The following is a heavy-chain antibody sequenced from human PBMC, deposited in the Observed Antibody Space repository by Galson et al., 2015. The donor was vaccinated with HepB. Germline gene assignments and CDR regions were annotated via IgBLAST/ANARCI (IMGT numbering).Heavy chain of an antibody. J-gene: IGHJ6*02. CDR3: ARNRGLVGVIYYYYGMDV. Sequence: QSGAEVKKPGESLKISCKGSGDSFSTYWIGWVRQMPGKGLEWMGIIYPDNSETRYSPSFQGQVTISVDKSISTAYLQWSSLKASDTATYYCARNRGLVGVIYYYYGMDVWGQGTTVTVSS. D-gene: IGHD1-26*01. V-gene: IGHV5-51*01. CDR2: IYPDNSET. CDR1: GDSFSTYW.